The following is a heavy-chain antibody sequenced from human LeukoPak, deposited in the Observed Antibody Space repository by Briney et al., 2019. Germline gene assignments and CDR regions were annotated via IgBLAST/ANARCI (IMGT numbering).Heavy chain of an antibody. CDR2: IYYSGST. CDR1: GGSISSYF. D-gene: IGHD2-8*01. Sequence: SETLSLTCTVSGGSISSYFWSWIRQPPGKRLGWIGYIYYSGSTNYNPSLKSRVTISVDTSKNQFSLKLSSVTAADTAVYYCAGLRSANGWADAFDIWGQGTMVTVSS. CDR3: AGLRSANGWADAFDI. J-gene: IGHJ3*02. V-gene: IGHV4-59*08.